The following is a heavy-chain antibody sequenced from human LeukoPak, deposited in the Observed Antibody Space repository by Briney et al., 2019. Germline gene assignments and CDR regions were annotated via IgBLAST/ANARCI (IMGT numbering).Heavy chain of an antibody. V-gene: IGHV3-48*01. CDR1: GFTFSNYW. D-gene: IGHD3-22*01. Sequence: GGTLRLSCAASGFTFSNYWMYWVRQAPGKGLEWVSYISSSSSTIYYADSVKGRFTISRDNAKNSLYLQMNSLRAEDTAVYYCTTKLNYYDSSGYTAYAFDIWGQGTMVTVSS. J-gene: IGHJ3*02. CDR2: ISSSSSTI. CDR3: TTKLNYYDSSGYTAYAFDI.